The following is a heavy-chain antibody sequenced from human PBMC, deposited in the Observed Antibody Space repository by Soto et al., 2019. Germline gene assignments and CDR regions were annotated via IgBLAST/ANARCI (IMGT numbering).Heavy chain of an antibody. Sequence: SETLSLTCAVYGGSFSGYYWSWIRQPPGKGLEWIGEINHSGSPNYNPSLKSRVTISVDTSKNQFSLKLSSVTAADTAVYYCARAPYSSSSTPGDYWGQGTLVTVSS. CDR2: INHSGSP. J-gene: IGHJ4*02. D-gene: IGHD6-6*01. CDR1: GGSFSGYY. V-gene: IGHV4-34*01. CDR3: ARAPYSSSSTPGDY.